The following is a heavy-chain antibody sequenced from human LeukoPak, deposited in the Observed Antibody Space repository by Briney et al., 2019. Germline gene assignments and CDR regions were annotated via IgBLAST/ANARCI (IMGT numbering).Heavy chain of an antibody. CDR2: IYYSGST. CDR1: GSSISDGYY. CDR3: ARLLSSIDAFDI. D-gene: IGHD6-13*01. J-gene: IGHJ3*02. Sequence: SETLSLTCTVSGSSISDGYYWGWIRQPPGKGLEWIGNIYYSGSTYYNPSLKSRVTISVDTSKNQFSLKLSSVTAADTAVYYCARLLSSIDAFDIWGQGTMVTVSS. V-gene: IGHV4-38-2*02.